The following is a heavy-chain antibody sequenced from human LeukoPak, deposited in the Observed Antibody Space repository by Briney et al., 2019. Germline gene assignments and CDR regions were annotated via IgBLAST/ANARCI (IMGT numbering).Heavy chain of an antibody. CDR1: GFTFSSYS. CDR3: ARDCRAGYGGNSGGFDP. Sequence: GGSLRLSCAASGFTFSSYSMNWVRQAPGKGLEWVSSISSSSSYIYYADSVKGRFTISRDNAKNSLYLQMNSLRAEDTAVYYCARDCRAGYGGNSGGFDPWGQGTLVTVSS. D-gene: IGHD4-23*01. J-gene: IGHJ5*02. V-gene: IGHV3-21*01. CDR2: ISSSSSYI.